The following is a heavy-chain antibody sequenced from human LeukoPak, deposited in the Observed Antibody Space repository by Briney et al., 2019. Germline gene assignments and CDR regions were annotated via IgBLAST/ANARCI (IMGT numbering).Heavy chain of an antibody. D-gene: IGHD3-10*01. Sequence: PGGSLRLSCAASGFTFGDYGMNWVRQAPGKGLEWVSGINWMGVSTGYGDSVKGRFTISRDNAKNSLYLQKNSLRAEDTALYYCARVTTRYSGSGSYYNSADVWGKGTTVTVSS. J-gene: IGHJ6*04. CDR2: INWMGVST. CDR3: ARVTTRYSGSGSYYNSADV. V-gene: IGHV3-20*04. CDR1: GFTFGDYG.